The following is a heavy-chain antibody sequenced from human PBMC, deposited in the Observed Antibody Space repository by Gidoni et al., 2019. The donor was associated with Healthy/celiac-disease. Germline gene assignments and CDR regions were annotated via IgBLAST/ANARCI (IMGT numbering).Heavy chain of an antibody. CDR1: GGSFSGYY. D-gene: IGHD6-19*01. Sequence: QVQLQQWGAGLLKPSETLSLTCACYGGSFSGYYWSWIRQPPGMGLEWIGEINHSGSTNYNPSLKSRVTIAVDTSKNQFSLKLSSVTAAETAVYYCARGPLLRVAGTKGSWFDPWGQGTLVTVSS. J-gene: IGHJ5*02. CDR2: INHSGST. V-gene: IGHV4-34*01. CDR3: ARGPLLRVAGTKGSWFDP.